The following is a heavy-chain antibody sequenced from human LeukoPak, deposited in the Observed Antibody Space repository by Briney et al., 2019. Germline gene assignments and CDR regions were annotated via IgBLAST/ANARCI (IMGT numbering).Heavy chain of an antibody. D-gene: IGHD6-6*01. V-gene: IGHV6-1*01. CDR1: GDSVSSNSAA. J-gene: IGHJ6*02. CDR2: IYYRSKWYN. CDR3: ARDHPSYSSSSYGMDV. Sequence: SQTLSLTCAISGDSVSSNSAAWNWIRQSPSRGLEWLGRIYYRSKWYNDYAVSVKGRITINPDTSKNQFSLQLNSATPEDTAVYYCARDHPSYSSSSYGMDVWGQGTTVTVSS.